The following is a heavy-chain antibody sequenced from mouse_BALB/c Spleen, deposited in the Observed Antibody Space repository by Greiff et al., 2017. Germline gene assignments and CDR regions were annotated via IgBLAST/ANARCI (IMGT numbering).Heavy chain of an antibody. CDR2: ISSGSSTI. D-gene: IGHD1-1*01. CDR3: ATPYYYGSSYFAY. V-gene: IGHV5-17*02. CDR1: GFPFSCFG. J-gene: IGHJ2*01. Sequence: DVMLVESGGGLVQPGGSRILSCAASGFPFSCFGMHWVRQAPEKGLEWVAYISSGSSTIYYADTVKGRFTISRDNPKNTLFLQMTSLRSEDTAMYYFATPYYYGSSYFAYWGQGTTLTVSS.